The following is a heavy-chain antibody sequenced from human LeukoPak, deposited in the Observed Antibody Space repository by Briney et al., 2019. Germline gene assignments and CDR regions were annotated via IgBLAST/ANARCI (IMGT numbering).Heavy chain of an antibody. Sequence: GGSLRLSCAASGFTFSSYAMSWVRQAPGKGLEWVAAISGSGGSKYYADSVKGRFTISRDNSKNTLYLQMNSLRSKDTAVYYCAKDPVKRSMIVVVINFSFDYWGQGTLATVSS. V-gene: IGHV3-23*01. D-gene: IGHD3-22*01. J-gene: IGHJ4*02. CDR2: ISGSGGSK. CDR3: AKDPVKRSMIVVVINFSFDY. CDR1: GFTFSSYA.